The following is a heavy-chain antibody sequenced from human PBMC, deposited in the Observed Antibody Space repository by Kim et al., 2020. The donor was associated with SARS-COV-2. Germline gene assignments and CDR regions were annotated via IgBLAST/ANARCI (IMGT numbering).Heavy chain of an antibody. V-gene: IGHV3-23*01. CDR3: AKGGLFEITSFGVDIREYFQH. CDR1: GFTFSSYA. J-gene: IGHJ1*01. CDR2: ISGSGGST. Sequence: GGSLRLSCAASGFTFSSYAMSWVRQAPGKGLEWVSAISGSGGSTYYADSVKGRFTISRDNSKNTLYLQMNSLRAEDTAVYYCAKGGLFEITSFGVDIREYFQHWGQGTLVTVST. D-gene: IGHD3-3*01.